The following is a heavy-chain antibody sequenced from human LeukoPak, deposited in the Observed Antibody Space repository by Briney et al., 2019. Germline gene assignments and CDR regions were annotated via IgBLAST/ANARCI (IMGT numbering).Heavy chain of an antibody. Sequence: SETLSLTCAVYGGSFSGYYWSWIRQPPGKGLEWIGYIYYSGSTNYNPSLKSRVTISVDTSKNQFSLKLSSVTAADTAVYYCARVGCSGGSCYGVYYYGMDVWGQGTTVTVSS. V-gene: IGHV4-59*01. CDR2: IYYSGST. CDR1: GGSFSGYY. J-gene: IGHJ6*02. CDR3: ARVGCSGGSCYGVYYYGMDV. D-gene: IGHD2-15*01.